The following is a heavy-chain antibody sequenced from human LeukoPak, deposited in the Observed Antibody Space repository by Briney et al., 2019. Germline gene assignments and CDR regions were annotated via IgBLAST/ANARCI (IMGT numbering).Heavy chain of an antibody. V-gene: IGHV1-8*01. CDR2: MNPNSGNT. Sequence: ASVKVSCKASGYTFTNYDINWVRQATGQGLEWMGWMNPNSGNTGYAQKFQGRVTMTRNTSISTAYMELSSLRSEDTAVYYCARGRQARDITIFGVLTTFDYWGQGTLVTVSS. CDR3: ARGRQARDITIFGVLTTFDY. CDR1: GYTFTNYD. J-gene: IGHJ4*02. D-gene: IGHD3-3*01.